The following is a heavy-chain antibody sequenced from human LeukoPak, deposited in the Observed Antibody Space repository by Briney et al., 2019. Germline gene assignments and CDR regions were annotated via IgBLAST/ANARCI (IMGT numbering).Heavy chain of an antibody. V-gene: IGHV3-11*04. CDR1: GFTFSDYY. Sequence: GGSLRLSCAASGFTFSDYYMSWIRQAPGKGLEWVSYISSSGSTIYYADSVKGRFTISRDNAKNSLYLQMNSLRAEDTAVYYCASSVYDSSGYYYARRWYMDVWGKGTTVTVSS. CDR2: ISSSGSTI. D-gene: IGHD3-22*01. J-gene: IGHJ6*03. CDR3: ASSVYDSSGYYYARRWYMDV.